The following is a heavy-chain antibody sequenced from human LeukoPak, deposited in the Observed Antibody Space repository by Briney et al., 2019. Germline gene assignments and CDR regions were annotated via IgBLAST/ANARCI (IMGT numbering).Heavy chain of an antibody. CDR1: GFTYSSYA. V-gene: IGHV3-30*01. CDR3: ARDSTYYYGSGSSGPHYFDS. D-gene: IGHD3-10*01. J-gene: IGHJ4*02. Sequence: GTSLRLSCAASGFTYSSYAMHWVRQAPAKGLEGVAVISYDGCNTYYADSVKGRFTISRDNPKNTLYVQLNSLRAEHSAVYYCARDSTYYYGSGSSGPHYFDSWGQGTLVTVSS. CDR2: ISYDGCNT.